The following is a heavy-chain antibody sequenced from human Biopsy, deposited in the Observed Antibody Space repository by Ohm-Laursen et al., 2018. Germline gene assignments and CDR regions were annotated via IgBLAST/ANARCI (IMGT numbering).Heavy chain of an antibody. J-gene: IGHJ3*01. Sequence: SDTLSLTCTVSGGSISSDYWSWIRQSPGKGLEWIGYISNRRSTNYNPSLRGRVTISVDTSKNQFSLKLSSVTAADTAVFFCARLYRLDDYWNDDPPDAFDVWGQGTRVTVSS. V-gene: IGHV4-59*07. D-gene: IGHD3-3*01. CDR1: GGSISSDY. CDR3: ARLYRLDDYWNDDPPDAFDV. CDR2: ISNRRST.